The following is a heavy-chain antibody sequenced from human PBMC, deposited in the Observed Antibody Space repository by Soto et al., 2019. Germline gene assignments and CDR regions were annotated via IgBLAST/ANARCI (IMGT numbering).Heavy chain of an antibody. V-gene: IGHV3-23*01. CDR2: ISGSGGST. Sequence: TASGFTFSNYAVTWVRQAPGKGLEWVSTISGSGGSTYYADSVKGRFTISRDNSMNTLYLQMNSLRAEDTAVYYCAKDQGSSWYEIDYWGQGTLVTVSS. J-gene: IGHJ4*02. D-gene: IGHD6-13*01. CDR3: AKDQGSSWYEIDY. CDR1: GFTFSNYA.